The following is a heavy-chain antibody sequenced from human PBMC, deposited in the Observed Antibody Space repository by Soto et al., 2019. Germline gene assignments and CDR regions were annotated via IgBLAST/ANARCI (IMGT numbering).Heavy chain of an antibody. J-gene: IGHJ4*02. CDR1: GDSVSSNSAA. Sequence: SQTLSLTCAVSGDSVSSNSAAWNWIRQSPSRGLEWLGRTYYRSKWYNDYAVSVKSRITINPDTSKNQFSLQLNSVTPEDTAVYYCARNYDSSGYSVPSFDYWGQGTLVTVS. V-gene: IGHV6-1*01. CDR2: TYYRSKWYN. D-gene: IGHD3-22*01. CDR3: ARNYDSSGYSVPSFDY.